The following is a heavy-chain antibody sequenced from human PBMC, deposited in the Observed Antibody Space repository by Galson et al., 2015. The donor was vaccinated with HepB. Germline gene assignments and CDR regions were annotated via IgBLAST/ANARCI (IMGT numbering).Heavy chain of an antibody. CDR3: ARVLYYGSGSYSP. Sequence: SLRLSCAASGFTFSDYYMSWIRQAPGKGLEWVSYISSSGSTIYYADSVKGRFTISRDNAKNSLYLQMNSLRAEDTAVYYCARVLYYGSGSYSPWGQGTLVTVSS. CDR1: GFTFSDYY. D-gene: IGHD3-10*01. CDR2: ISSSGSTI. V-gene: IGHV3-11*01. J-gene: IGHJ5*02.